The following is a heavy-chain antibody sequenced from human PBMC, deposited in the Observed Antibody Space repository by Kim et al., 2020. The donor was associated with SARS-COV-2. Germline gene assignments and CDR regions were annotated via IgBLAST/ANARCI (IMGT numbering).Heavy chain of an antibody. V-gene: IGHV4-34*01. CDR3: ARGLTTLYYYYYGMDV. Sequence: SETLSLTCAVYGGSFSGYYWSWIRQPPGKGLEWIGEINHSGSTNYNPSLKSRVTISVDTSKNQFSLKLSSVTAADTAVYYCARGLTTLYYYYYGMDVWGQGTTVTVSS. J-gene: IGHJ6*02. CDR2: INHSGST. CDR1: GGSFSGYY. D-gene: IGHD1-26*01.